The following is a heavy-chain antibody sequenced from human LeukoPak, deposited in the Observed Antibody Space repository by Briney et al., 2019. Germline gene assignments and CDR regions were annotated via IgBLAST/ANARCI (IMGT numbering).Heavy chain of an antibody. D-gene: IGHD3-9*01. Sequence: GGSLRLSCAASGFTFSSYSMNWVRQAPGKGLEWVSSISSSSSYIYYADSVKGRFTISRDNSKNTLYLQMNSLRAEDTAVYYCARVKYFDWLTHYYYYMDVWGKGTTVTISS. CDR1: GFTFSSYS. J-gene: IGHJ6*03. CDR2: ISSSSSYI. CDR3: ARVKYFDWLTHYYYYMDV. V-gene: IGHV3-21*04.